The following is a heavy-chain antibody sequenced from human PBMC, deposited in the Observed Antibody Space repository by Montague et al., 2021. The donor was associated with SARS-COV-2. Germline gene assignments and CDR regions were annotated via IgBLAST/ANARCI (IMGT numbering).Heavy chain of an antibody. Sequence: SETLSLTCSVSSGSIISSGYYWGWIRQPPGKELEWIGNIYYSGTTYYXXXLQSRGTISVDTSKNRLSLRLSSVTAADTAVYFCARGMIRGVTTPFDYWGQGSQVTVSS. V-gene: IGHV4-39*02. CDR3: ARGMIRGVTTPFDY. J-gene: IGHJ4*02. CDR2: IYYSGTT. CDR1: SGSIISSGYY. D-gene: IGHD3-10*01.